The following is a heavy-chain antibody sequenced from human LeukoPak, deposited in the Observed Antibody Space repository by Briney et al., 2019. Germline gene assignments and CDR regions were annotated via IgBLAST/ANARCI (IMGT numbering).Heavy chain of an antibody. V-gene: IGHV3-53*01. CDR1: GVSVRSTY. Sequence: PGGSLRLSCAGSGVSVRSTYMSWVRQAPGKGLEWGSVLYTGGGTDHADSVKGRFTISRDNSKNTLSLQMNSLRAEDTAIYYCTRSGYRHPYHFDSWGQGTLVTVSS. J-gene: IGHJ4*02. CDR2: LYTGGGT. D-gene: IGHD3-22*01. CDR3: TRSGYRHPYHFDS.